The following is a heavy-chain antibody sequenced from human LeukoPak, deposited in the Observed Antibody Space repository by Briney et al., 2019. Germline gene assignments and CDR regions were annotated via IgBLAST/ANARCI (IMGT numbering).Heavy chain of an antibody. Sequence: SETLSLTCAVSGGSISSGGYSWSWIRQPPGKGLEWIGYIYHSGSTYYNPSLKSRVTISVDRSKNQFSLKLSSVTAAGTAVYYCARGDSGLGDIVATAFDYWGQGTLVTVSS. D-gene: IGHD5-12*01. V-gene: IGHV4-30-2*01. CDR3: ARGDSGLGDIVATAFDY. CDR1: GGSISSGGYS. J-gene: IGHJ4*02. CDR2: IYHSGST.